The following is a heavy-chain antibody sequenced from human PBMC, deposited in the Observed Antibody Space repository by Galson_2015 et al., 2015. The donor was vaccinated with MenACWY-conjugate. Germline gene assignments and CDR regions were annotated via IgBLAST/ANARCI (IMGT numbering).Heavy chain of an antibody. CDR2: IGTAGDT. V-gene: IGHV3-13*01. D-gene: IGHD3-22*01. Sequence: LRLSCAASGFTFSSYDMHWVRQATGKGLEWVSAIGTAGDTYYPGSVKGRFTISRENAKNSLYLQMNSLRAEDTAVYYCARAIGGWFDPWGQGTLVTVPS. CDR1: GFTFSSYD. CDR3: ARAIGGWFDP. J-gene: IGHJ5*02.